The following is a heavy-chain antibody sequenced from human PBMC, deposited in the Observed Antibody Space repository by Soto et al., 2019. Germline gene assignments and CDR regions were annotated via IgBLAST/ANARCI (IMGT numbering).Heavy chain of an antibody. J-gene: IGHJ3*02. CDR2: IIPILGIA. CDR1: GGTFSSYT. D-gene: IGHD3-16*01. CDR3: ARDPRGDDAFDI. V-gene: IGHV1-69*04. Sequence: ASVKVSCKASGGTFSSYTISWVRQAPGQGLEWMGRIIPILGIANYAQKFQGRVTITADKSTSTAYMELSSLRSEYTAVYYCARDPRGDDAFDIWGQGTMVTVSS.